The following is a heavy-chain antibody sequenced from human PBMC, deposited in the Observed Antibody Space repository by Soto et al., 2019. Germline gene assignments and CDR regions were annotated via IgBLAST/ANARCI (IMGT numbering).Heavy chain of an antibody. V-gene: IGHV1-18*01. CDR3: ARGEGSGWSFGGAKY. CDR2: ISAYNGNT. Sequence: ASVKVSCKASGYTFTSYGISWVRQAPGQGLEWMGWISAYNGNTNYAQKLQGRVTMTTDISASTAYMELRSLRSDDTAVYYCARGEGSGWSFGGAKYWGQGTLVTVSS. CDR1: GYTFTSYG. D-gene: IGHD6-19*01. J-gene: IGHJ4*02.